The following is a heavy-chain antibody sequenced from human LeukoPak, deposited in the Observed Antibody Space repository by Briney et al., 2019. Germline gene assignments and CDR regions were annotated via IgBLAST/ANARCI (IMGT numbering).Heavy chain of an antibody. J-gene: IGHJ4*02. CDR1: GGSISSYY. Sequence: SETLSLTCTVPGGSISSYYWSWIRQPPGKGLEWIGYIYYSGSTNYNPSLKSRVAISVDTSKNQFSLKLSSVTAADTAVYYCARLKRIGYYFDYWGQGTLVTVSS. V-gene: IGHV4-59*01. CDR2: IYYSGST. D-gene: IGHD2-15*01. CDR3: ARLKRIGYYFDY.